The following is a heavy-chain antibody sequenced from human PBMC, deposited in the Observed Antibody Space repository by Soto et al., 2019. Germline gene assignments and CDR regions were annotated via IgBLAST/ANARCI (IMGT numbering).Heavy chain of an antibody. Sequence: QVQLVQSGAEVKKPGASVKVSCKASGYTFHSYGISWVRQAPVQGLEWMGTISGYNGNTNYAQKLQCIVTMTTDTSTSPAYMELRSLRSYDTALYYCAREISSGWANWFAPWGQGTLVTVSS. D-gene: IGHD6-19*01. J-gene: IGHJ5*02. CDR1: GYTFHSYG. CDR2: ISGYNGNT. CDR3: AREISSGWANWFAP. V-gene: IGHV1-18*04.